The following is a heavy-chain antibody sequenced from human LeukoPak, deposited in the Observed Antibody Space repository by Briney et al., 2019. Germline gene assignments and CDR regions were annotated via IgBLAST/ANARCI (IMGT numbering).Heavy chain of an antibody. CDR1: GDSVSSNSVT. D-gene: IGHD2-2*01. J-gene: IGHJ5*02. V-gene: IGHV6-1*01. CDR3: ARRLTQYDCFDP. CDR2: TYNRSTWYN. Sequence: SQTLSLTCAISGDSVSSNSVTWNWTRQSPSRGLEWLGRTYNRSTWYNDYAVSVRGRITVNPDTSKNQFSLHLNSVTPEDTAVYYCARRLTQYDCFDPWGQGILVTVSS.